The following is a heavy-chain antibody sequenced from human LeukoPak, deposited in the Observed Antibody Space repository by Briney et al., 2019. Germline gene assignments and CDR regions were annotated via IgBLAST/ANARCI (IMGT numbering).Heavy chain of an antibody. Sequence: GGSLRLSCAASGFTFNTYSMNWVRQAPGKGLEWVSSISSSSSYIYYADSVKGRFTISRDNSKNTVYLQMNSLRAEDTAVYYCAKSGYNRFDYWGQGTLVTVSS. CDR2: ISSSSSYI. J-gene: IGHJ4*02. CDR3: AKSGYNRFDY. V-gene: IGHV3-21*04. CDR1: GFTFNTYS. D-gene: IGHD5-24*01.